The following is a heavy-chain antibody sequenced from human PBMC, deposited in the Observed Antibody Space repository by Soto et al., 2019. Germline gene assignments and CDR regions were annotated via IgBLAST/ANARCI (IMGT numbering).Heavy chain of an antibody. D-gene: IGHD3-10*01. V-gene: IGHV1-18*01. Sequence: ASVKVSCKASGYVFNAYGINWVRQAPGQGLECMGWISPYNGNTKYAQDFQGRVTMTTXTXXSXXXMXLXXLRXDXTAVYYCVRDLDGSGSYYTDYWGPGTLVTVSS. J-gene: IGHJ4*02. CDR1: GYVFNAYG. CDR2: ISPYNGNT. CDR3: VRDLDGSGSYYTDY.